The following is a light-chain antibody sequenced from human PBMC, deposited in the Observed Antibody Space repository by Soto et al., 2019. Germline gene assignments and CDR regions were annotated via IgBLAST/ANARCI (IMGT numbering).Light chain of an antibody. CDR1: SSNIGAGFD. J-gene: IGLJ1*01. V-gene: IGLV1-40*01. Sequence: QPVLTQPPSVSGAPGQRVTISCTGSSSNIGAGFDVHWYQQLPGAAPKLLIYDNNNRPSGVPDRFSGSKSGTSASLAIIGLQAEDEADYYCQSYDSSLSGYVFGTGTKLTVL. CDR3: QSYDSSLSGYV. CDR2: DNN.